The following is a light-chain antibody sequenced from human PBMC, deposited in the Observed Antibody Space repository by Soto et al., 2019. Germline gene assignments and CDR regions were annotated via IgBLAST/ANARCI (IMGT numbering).Light chain of an antibody. CDR2: KAS. CDR3: QQYNSYSQT. Sequence: DIQMTQSPSTLSASVGDRVTITCRASQSISSWLAWYQQKPGKAPKLLIYKASSLESWVPSMFSGSGSGTEFTLTISSLQPDDFATYYCQQYNSYSQTFGQGTKVEIK. J-gene: IGKJ1*01. CDR1: QSISSW. V-gene: IGKV1-5*03.